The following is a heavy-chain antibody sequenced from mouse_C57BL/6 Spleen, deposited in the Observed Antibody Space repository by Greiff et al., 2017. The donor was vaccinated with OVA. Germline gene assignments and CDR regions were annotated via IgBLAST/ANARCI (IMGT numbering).Heavy chain of an antibody. V-gene: IGHV3-6*01. Sequence: EVQLQESGPGLVKPSQSLSLTCSVTGYSITSGYYWNWIRQFPGNKLEWMGYISYDGSNNYNPSLKNRISITRDTSKNQFFLKLNSVTTEDTATYYCAREGVYDGYYGLFAYWGQGTLVTVSA. CDR1: GYSITSGYY. J-gene: IGHJ3*01. D-gene: IGHD2-3*01. CDR3: AREGVYDGYYGLFAY. CDR2: ISYDGSN.